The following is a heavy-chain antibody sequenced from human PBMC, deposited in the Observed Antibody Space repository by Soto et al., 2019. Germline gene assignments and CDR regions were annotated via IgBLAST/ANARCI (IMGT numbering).Heavy chain of an antibody. D-gene: IGHD3-16*01. CDR3: ARVVSGGGDRPGDY. J-gene: IGHJ4*02. CDR2: IYHSGRA. CDR1: GGSISSGNYY. Sequence: QVQLQESGPGLVKPSQTLSLTCTVSGGSISSGNYYWSWIRQHPERGLEWIGYIYHSGRAYYNPSLKRRVNKSVAPSKNRFPLRMSLVTAAGTAIYDWARVVSGGGDRPGDYWGQGTLVTV. V-gene: IGHV4-31*03.